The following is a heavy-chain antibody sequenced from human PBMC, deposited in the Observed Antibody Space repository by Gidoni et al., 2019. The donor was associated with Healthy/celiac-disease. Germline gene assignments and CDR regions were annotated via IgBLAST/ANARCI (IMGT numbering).Heavy chain of an antibody. CDR3: AMHYDLFWFDP. CDR1: GGSISRDSYY. V-gene: IGHV4-39*01. J-gene: IGHJ5*02. CDR2: IFYSGTT. Sequence: QLQLQESGPGLVKPSETLSLNCTVSGGSISRDSYYWGWIRQPPGKGLEWIRIIFYSGTTYYNPSLKSRVAMSVDTSKNQFSLKLSSVTAADTAMYYCAMHYDLFWFDPWGQGTRVTVSS. D-gene: IGHD3-3*01.